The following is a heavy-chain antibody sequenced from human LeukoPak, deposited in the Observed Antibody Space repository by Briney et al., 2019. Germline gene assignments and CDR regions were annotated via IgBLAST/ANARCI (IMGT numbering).Heavy chain of an antibody. CDR1: GGSISSSSYY. Sequence: SETLSLTCTVSGGSISSSSYYWGWIRQPPGKGLEWIGSIYYSGSTYYNPSLKSRVTISVDTSKNQFSLKLSSVTAADTAVYYCARGGYYGSGNDFRFDPWGQGTLVTVSS. CDR3: ARGGYYGSGNDFRFDP. J-gene: IGHJ5*02. D-gene: IGHD3-10*01. V-gene: IGHV4-39*07. CDR2: IYYSGST.